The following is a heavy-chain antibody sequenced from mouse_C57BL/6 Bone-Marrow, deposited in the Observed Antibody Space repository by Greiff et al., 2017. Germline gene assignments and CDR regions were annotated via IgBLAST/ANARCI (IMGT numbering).Heavy chain of an antibody. D-gene: IGHD2-3*01. Sequence: VQLQQSGAELVRPGTSVKMSCKASGYTFTNYWIGWAKQRPGHGLEWIGDIYPGGGYTNYNRKFKGKATLTADKSSSTAYMQFSSLTSEDSAIYYCARRDDGYFDVWGTGTTVTVSS. J-gene: IGHJ1*03. CDR3: ARRDDGYFDV. CDR1: GYTFTNYW. V-gene: IGHV1-63*01. CDR2: IYPGGGYT.